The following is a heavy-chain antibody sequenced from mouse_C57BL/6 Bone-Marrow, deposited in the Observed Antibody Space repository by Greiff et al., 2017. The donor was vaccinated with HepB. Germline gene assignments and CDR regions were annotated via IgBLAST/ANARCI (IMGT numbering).Heavy chain of an antibody. Sequence: DVQLQESGGGLVKPGGSLKLSCAASGFTFSDYGMHWVRQAPEKGLEWVAYISSGSSTIYYADTVKGRFTISRDNAKNTLFLQMTSLRSEDTAMYYCARPASYYPAWFAYWGQGTLVTVSA. CDR2: ISSGSSTI. J-gene: IGHJ3*01. D-gene: IGHD2-10*01. CDR1: GFTFSDYG. CDR3: ARPASYYPAWFAY. V-gene: IGHV5-17*01.